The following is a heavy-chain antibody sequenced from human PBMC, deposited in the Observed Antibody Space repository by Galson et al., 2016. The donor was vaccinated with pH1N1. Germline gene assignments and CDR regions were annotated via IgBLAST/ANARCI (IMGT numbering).Heavy chain of an antibody. Sequence: SVKLSCKASRFTFSNHGINWVRQAPGQGLEWMGWINTDTGSPTYAQDFTGRFVFSVDTSVNTTYLQINSLKVEDTAVYYCARETPSPSPTVLRYFDWSRGLSAFDMWGRGTLVTVSS. CDR2: INTDTGSP. CDR1: RFTFSNHG. CDR3: ARETPSPSPTVLRYFDWSRGLSAFDM. D-gene: IGHD3-9*01. J-gene: IGHJ3*02. V-gene: IGHV7-4-1*02.